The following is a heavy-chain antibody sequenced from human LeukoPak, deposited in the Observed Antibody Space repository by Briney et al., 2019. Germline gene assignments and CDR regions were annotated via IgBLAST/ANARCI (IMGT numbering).Heavy chain of an antibody. V-gene: IGHV1-69*06. CDR1: GGTFSSYA. Sequence: ASVKVSCKASGGTFSSYAISWVRQAPGQGLEWMGGIIPIFGTANYAQKFQGRVTITADKSTSTAYMELSSLRSEDTAVYYCARDGEVALRYFDWLLYWGQGTLDTVSS. J-gene: IGHJ4*02. D-gene: IGHD3-9*01. CDR3: ARDGEVALRYFDWLLY. CDR2: IIPIFGTA.